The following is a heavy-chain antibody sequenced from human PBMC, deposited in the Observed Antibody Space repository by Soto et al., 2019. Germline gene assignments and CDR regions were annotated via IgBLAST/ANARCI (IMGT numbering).Heavy chain of an antibody. CDR2: INPSSGST. D-gene: IGHD5-12*01. CDR1: GYSFTSYY. CDR3: ARCVGDIVATPFSYCYGMDV. V-gene: IGHV1-46*01. J-gene: IGHJ6*02. Sequence: GASVKVSCKASGYSFTSYYMHWVRQAPGQGLEWMGIINPSSGSTSYAQKFQGRVTMTRDTSTSTAYLELSRLTSDDTAVYYCARCVGDIVATPFSYCYGMDVCGQGTTVTVSS.